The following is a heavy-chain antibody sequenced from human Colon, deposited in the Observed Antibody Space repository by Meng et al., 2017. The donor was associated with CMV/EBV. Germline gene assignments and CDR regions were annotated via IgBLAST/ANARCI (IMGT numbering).Heavy chain of an antibody. CDR2: IKPNNGDT. CDR3: ARDAIYYNRTGPHGMDV. J-gene: IGHJ6*02. Sequence: ASVKVSCKASGYTFTDYYIHWVRQAPGQGLEWMGWIKPNNGDTNYAQKFQGRVTMTRDTSISTAYMEVSSLTSDDTAVYYCARDAIYYNRTGPHGMDVWGQGNTVTVSS. V-gene: IGHV1-2*02. CDR1: GYTFTDYY. D-gene: IGHD3-22*01.